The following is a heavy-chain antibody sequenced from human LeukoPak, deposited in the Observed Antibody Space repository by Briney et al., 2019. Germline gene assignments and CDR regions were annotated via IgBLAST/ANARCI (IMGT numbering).Heavy chain of an antibody. V-gene: IGHV3-74*01. J-gene: IGHJ4*02. D-gene: IGHD3-10*01. Sequence: GGSLRLSCAASGFTFSTYWMHWVRQAPGKGLVCVSRISSDGSITSYADSVKGRFNISRDNAKNTLYLHMNSLRAEDTAVYYCARHLNYYLDYWGQGTLVTVSS. CDR2: ISSDGSIT. CDR3: ARHLNYYLDY. CDR1: GFTFSTYW.